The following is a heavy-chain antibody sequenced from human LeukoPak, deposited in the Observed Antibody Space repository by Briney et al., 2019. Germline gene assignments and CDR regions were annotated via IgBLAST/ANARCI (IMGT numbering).Heavy chain of an antibody. CDR3: AEVNTD. V-gene: IGHV3-7*01. CDR1: GFTLSNYW. CDR2: IKQDGSEK. D-gene: IGHD3-22*01. Sequence: GGSLRLSCAASGFTLSNYWMSWVRQAPGKGLEWVADIKQDGSEKYYVDSVKGRFTISRDNAKNSLYLQMNSLRAEDTAVYYCAEVNTDWGQGTLVTVSS. J-gene: IGHJ4*02.